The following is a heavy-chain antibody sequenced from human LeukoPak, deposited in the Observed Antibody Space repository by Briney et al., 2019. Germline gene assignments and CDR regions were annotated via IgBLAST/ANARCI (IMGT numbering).Heavy chain of an antibody. D-gene: IGHD3-9*01. J-gene: IGHJ4*02. CDR2: IKQDGSEK. V-gene: IGHV3-7*01. CDR3: ARGQGPTTGYHFRRPYYFDY. CDR1: GFTFSSYW. Sequence: PGGSLRLSCAASGFTFSSYWMSWVRQAPGKGLEWVANIKQDGSEKYYVDSVKGRFTISRDNAKNSLYLQMNSLRAEDTAVYYCARGQGPTTGYHFRRPYYFDYWGQGTLVTVSS.